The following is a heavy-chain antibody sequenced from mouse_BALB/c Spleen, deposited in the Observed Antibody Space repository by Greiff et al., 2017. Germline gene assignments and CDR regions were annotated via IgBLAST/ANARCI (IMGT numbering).Heavy chain of an antibody. V-gene: IGHV3-2*02. CDR3: ARDYGYDDGRYYFDY. CDR1: GYSITSDYA. Sequence: EVMLVESGPGLVKPSQSLSLTCTVTGYSITSDYAWNWIRQFPGNKLEWMGYISYSGSTSYNPSLKSRISITRDTSKNQFFLQLNSVTTEDTATYYCARDYGYDDGRYYFDYWGQGTTLTVSS. J-gene: IGHJ2*01. CDR2: ISYSGST. D-gene: IGHD2-2*01.